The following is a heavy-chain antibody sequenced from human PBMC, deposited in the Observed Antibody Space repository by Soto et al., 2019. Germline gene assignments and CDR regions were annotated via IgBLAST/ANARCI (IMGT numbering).Heavy chain of an antibody. CDR1: GYSFTSHW. D-gene: IGHD1-26*01. J-gene: IGHJ5*02. Sequence: LGESMKISCTGAGYSFTSHWNGWVPQTSGKRLELVGIIYPGDSDTKHSPSFQGQVTTSADKSISTAYLQWSSLQASDTAMYYCARVRYRGVGDTIEDGNRFDPWGQGTLVTVSS. V-gene: IGHV5-51*01. CDR3: ARVRYRGVGDTIEDGNRFDP. CDR2: IYPGDSDT.